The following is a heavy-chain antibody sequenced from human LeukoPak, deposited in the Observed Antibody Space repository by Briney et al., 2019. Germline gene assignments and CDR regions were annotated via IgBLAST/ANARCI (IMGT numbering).Heavy chain of an antibody. Sequence: GGSLRLSCAASGFTFSSYAMSWVRQAPGKGLEWVSGISGSGDNTYYAESVKGRFTISRDNSKDTLYLQMNSLRAEDTAVYYCAKDGAYGSGSLYNWFDHWGQGILVTVSS. D-gene: IGHD3-10*01. CDR3: AKDGAYGSGSLYNWFDH. CDR2: ISGSGDNT. V-gene: IGHV3-23*01. CDR1: GFTFSSYA. J-gene: IGHJ5*02.